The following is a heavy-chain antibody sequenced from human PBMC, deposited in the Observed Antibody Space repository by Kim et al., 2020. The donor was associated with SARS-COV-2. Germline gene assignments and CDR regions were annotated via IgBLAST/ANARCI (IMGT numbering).Heavy chain of an antibody. J-gene: IGHJ4*02. CDR1: GYTFTSYA. V-gene: IGHV1-3*01. D-gene: IGHD2-2*01. CDR3: ARVGGYCLSSCYDFDY. Sequence: ASVKVSCKASGYTFTSYAMHWVRQAPGQRLEWMGWINAGNGNTKYSQKFQGRVTITRDTSASTAYMELSSLRSEDTAVYYCARVGGYCLSSCYDFDYWGQGTLVTVSS. CDR2: INAGNGNT.